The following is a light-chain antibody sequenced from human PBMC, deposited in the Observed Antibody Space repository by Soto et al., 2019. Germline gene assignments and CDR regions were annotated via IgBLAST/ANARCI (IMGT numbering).Light chain of an antibody. CDR1: QTINSC. J-gene: IGKJ2*01. CDR3: QQSYITPHT. V-gene: IGKV1-39*01. Sequence: DIRMTQSPSSLSASVGDTVAITCRTSQTINSCLNWYQQKPGKAPKLLIYGASTLQSGVPSRFGGSGSATDFTLTISSLQPEDFATYFCQQSYITPHTFGQGTKLEIK. CDR2: GAS.